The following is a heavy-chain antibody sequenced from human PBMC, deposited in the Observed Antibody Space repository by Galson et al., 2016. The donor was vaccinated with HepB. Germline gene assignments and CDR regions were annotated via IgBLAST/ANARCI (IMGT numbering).Heavy chain of an antibody. J-gene: IGHJ4*02. Sequence: SLRLSCAASGFTFSTYVMSWVRQAPGKGLEWVSGISGDGHSTYYADSVKGRFTISRDNSKNTLYLQMNSLRADDTALYYCAKEDNIAGATTINNWGQGTLVTVSS. CDR1: GFTFSTYV. D-gene: IGHD1-26*01. CDR2: ISGDGHST. CDR3: AKEDNIAGATTINN. V-gene: IGHV3-23*01.